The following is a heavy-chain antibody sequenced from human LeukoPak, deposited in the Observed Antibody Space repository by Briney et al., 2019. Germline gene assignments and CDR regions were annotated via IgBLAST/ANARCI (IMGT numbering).Heavy chain of an antibody. CDR3: ARRAGGYSHPYDY. J-gene: IGHJ4*02. D-gene: IGHD4-23*01. CDR2: IYSGDTT. V-gene: IGHV3-53*01. CDR1: GFTFSISA. Sequence: GGSLRLSCAASGFTFSISAMSWVRQAPGKGLEWVSLIYSGDTTLYADCVKGRFTISRDISKNTLYLQMNSLRAEDTAVYYCARRAGGYSHPYDYWGQGILVTVSS.